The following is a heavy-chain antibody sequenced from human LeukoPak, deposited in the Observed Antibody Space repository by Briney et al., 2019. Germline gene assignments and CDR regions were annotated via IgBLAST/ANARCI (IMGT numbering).Heavy chain of an antibody. CDR3: ARLNRLEGITYYDFWSGPHGYFDY. V-gene: IGHV4-34*01. J-gene: IGHJ4*02. CDR1: GGSFSGYY. Sequence: SETLPLTCAVYGGSFSGYYWSWIRQPPGKGLEWIGEINHSGSTNYNPSLKSRVTVSVDTSKNQFSLKLSSVTAADTAVYYCARLNRLEGITYYDFWSGPHGYFDYWGQGTPVTVSS. D-gene: IGHD3-3*01. CDR2: INHSGST.